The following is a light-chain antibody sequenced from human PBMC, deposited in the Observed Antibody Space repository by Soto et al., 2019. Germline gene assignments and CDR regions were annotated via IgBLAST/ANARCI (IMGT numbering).Light chain of an antibody. CDR2: GAS. CDR3: QQYTTSPFT. CDR1: QSVGSNY. J-gene: IGKJ3*01. Sequence: EIVLTQSPGTLSLSPGERATLYCRASQSVGSNYLAWYQQKPGQAPRVLIYGASSRATGIQDRFSGSGSGADFTLTISSLEPEDFAVYYCQQYTTSPFTFGPGTKVDIK. V-gene: IGKV3-20*01.